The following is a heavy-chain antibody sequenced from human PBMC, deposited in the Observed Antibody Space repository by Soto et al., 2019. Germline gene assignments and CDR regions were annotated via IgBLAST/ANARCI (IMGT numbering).Heavy chain of an antibody. V-gene: IGHV1-3*01. CDR2: INAGNGNT. CDR1: GYTFTIYV. Sequence: GASLKISCTASGYTFTIYVMHWVRQAPGQRLEWMGWINAGNGNTKYSHEFQVWVTMPRYTSISTAYMQLRSLRSDDTAVYYRARDDCISTSCYVSYSGQGTLVTVSS. D-gene: IGHD2-2*01. CDR3: ARDDCISTSCYVSY. J-gene: IGHJ4*02.